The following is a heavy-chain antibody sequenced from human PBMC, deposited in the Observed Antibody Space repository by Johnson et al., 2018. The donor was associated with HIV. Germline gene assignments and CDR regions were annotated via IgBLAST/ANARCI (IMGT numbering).Heavy chain of an antibody. D-gene: IGHD4-23*01. V-gene: IGHV3-20*01. CDR2: LDWNGGST. CDR3: ASQRWKQGDAFDI. CDR1: GFTFDDYG. J-gene: IGHJ3*02. Sequence: VQLVESGGGVVRPGGSLRLSCAASGFTFDDYGMSWVRQAPGKGLGWVSGLDWNGGSTGYADSVTGRFTISKDNAKNSLNLQMNSLRAEDTALYHCASQRWKQGDAFDIWGQGTMVTVSS.